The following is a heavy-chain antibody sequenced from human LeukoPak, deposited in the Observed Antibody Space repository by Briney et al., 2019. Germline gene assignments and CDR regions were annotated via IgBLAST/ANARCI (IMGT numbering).Heavy chain of an antibody. D-gene: IGHD3-16*02. CDR3: AKALITFWGVIVTPSDY. V-gene: IGHV3-23*01. Sequence: GGSLRLSCAASGFTFSSYAMSWVRQAPGKGLEWVSAISGSGGSTYYADSVKGRFTISRDNSKNTLYLQMNSLRAEDTAVYYCAKALITFWGVIVTPSDYWRQGTLVTVSS. CDR1: GFTFSSYA. CDR2: ISGSGGST. J-gene: IGHJ4*02.